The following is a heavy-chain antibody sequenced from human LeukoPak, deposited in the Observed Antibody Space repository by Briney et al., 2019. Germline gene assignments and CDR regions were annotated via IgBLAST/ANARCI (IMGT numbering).Heavy chain of an antibody. CDR3: ARGPSVRYFDWLDYFDY. J-gene: IGHJ4*02. CDR1: GGSFSGYY. CDR2: INHSGST. D-gene: IGHD3-9*01. V-gene: IGHV4-34*01. Sequence: TSETLSLTCAVYGGSFSGYYWSRIRQPPGKGLEWIGEINHSGSTNYNPSLKSRVTISVDTSKNQFSLKLSSVTAADTAVYYCARGPSVRYFDWLDYFDYWGQGTLVTVSS.